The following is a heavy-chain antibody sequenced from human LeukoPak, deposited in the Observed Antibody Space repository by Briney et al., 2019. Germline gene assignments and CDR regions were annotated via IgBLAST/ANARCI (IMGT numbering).Heavy chain of an antibody. CDR3: ARGDNIVVVPAAPDY. Sequence: GGSLRLSCAASGFTFSSYAMHWVRQAPGKGLEWVAVISYDGSNKYYADSVKGRFTISRDNSKNTLYLQMNSLRAEDTAVYYCARGDNIVVVPAAPDYWGQGTLSPSPQ. CDR1: GFTFSSYA. D-gene: IGHD2-2*01. CDR2: ISYDGSNK. V-gene: IGHV3-30*04. J-gene: IGHJ4*02.